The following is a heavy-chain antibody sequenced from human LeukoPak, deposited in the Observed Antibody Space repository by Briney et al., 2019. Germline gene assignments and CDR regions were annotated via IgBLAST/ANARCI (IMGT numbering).Heavy chain of an antibody. CDR1: GYTFTAYY. CDR3: ARAVRGVIILKDNWFDP. Sequence: ASVKVSCKASGYTFTAYYMHWVRQAPGQGLEWMGWISAYNGNTNYAQKLQGRVTMTTDTSTSTAYMELRSLRSDDTAVYYCARAVRGVIILKDNWFDPWGQGTLVTVSS. CDR2: ISAYNGNT. D-gene: IGHD3-10*01. V-gene: IGHV1-18*04. J-gene: IGHJ5*02.